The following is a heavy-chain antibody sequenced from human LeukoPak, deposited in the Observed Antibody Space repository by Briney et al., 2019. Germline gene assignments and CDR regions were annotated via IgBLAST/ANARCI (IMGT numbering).Heavy chain of an antibody. Sequence: SETLSLTCTVSGGSISSSSYYWGWIRQPPGEGLEWIGSIYYSGSTYYNPSLKSRVTISVDTSKNQFSLKLSSVTAADTAVYYCASGGYGSGSYCLDYWGQGTLVTVSS. CDR1: GGSISSSSYY. D-gene: IGHD3-10*01. CDR3: ASGGYGSGSYCLDY. CDR2: IYYSGST. V-gene: IGHV4-39*01. J-gene: IGHJ4*02.